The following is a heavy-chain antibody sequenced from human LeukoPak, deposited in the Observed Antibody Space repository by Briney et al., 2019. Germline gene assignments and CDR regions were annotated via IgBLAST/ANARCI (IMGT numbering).Heavy chain of an antibody. D-gene: IGHD3-10*01. CDR2: INPSGGST. CDR3: ARSYYYGSGSDWGYSYYFDY. J-gene: IGHJ4*02. V-gene: IGHV1-46*01. CDR1: GYTFTSYY. Sequence: ASVKVSCKASGYTFTSYYMHWVRQAPGQGLEWMGIINPSGGSTSYAQKFQGRVTMTRDTSTSTVYMELSSLRSEDTAVYYCARSYYYGSGSDWGYSYYFDYWGQGTLVTVSS.